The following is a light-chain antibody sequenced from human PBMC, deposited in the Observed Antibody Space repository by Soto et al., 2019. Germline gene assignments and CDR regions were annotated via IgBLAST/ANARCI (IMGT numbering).Light chain of an antibody. CDR1: SSDLGSYNF. CDR2: EVS. Sequence: QSVLTQPASLSGSPGQSITISCTRTSSDLGSYNFVSWYQQPPGKVPKVMXYEVSKRRSGVSDRFSGSKSGNTASLTISGLQAGDEADYYCCADAGRSTYVFGTGTKVTVL. J-gene: IGLJ1*01. CDR3: CADAGRSTYV. V-gene: IGLV2-23*02.